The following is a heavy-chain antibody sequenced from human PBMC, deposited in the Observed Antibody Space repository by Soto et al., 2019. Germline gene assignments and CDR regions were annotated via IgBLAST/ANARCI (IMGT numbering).Heavy chain of an antibody. Sequence: GGSMRLSCAASGFTFSSYSMNWVRQAPGKGLEWVSSISSSSSYIYYADSVKGRFTISRDNAKNSLHLQMNSLRAEDTAVYYCARGYNWNDDYFDYWGQGTLVTVSS. CDR1: GFTFSSYS. V-gene: IGHV3-21*01. CDR3: ARGYNWNDDYFDY. J-gene: IGHJ4*02. CDR2: ISSSSSYI. D-gene: IGHD1-20*01.